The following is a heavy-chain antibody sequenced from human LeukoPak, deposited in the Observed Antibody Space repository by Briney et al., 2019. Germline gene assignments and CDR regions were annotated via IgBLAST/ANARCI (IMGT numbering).Heavy chain of an antibody. CDR3: ARDRVTHLEWGDDDAFDI. CDR1: GYTFTSYY. Sequence: ASVKVSCKASGYTFTSYYMHWVRQAPGQGLEWMGIINPSGGSTSYAQKVQGRVTMTRNTSTSTVYMELSSLRSEDTAVYYCARDRVTHLEWGDDDAFDIWGQGTMVTVSS. CDR2: INPSGGST. J-gene: IGHJ3*02. D-gene: IGHD3-3*01. V-gene: IGHV1-46*01.